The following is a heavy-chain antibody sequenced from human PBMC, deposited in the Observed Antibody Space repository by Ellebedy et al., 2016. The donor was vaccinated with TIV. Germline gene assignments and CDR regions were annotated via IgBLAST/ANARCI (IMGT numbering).Heavy chain of an antibody. D-gene: IGHD5-18*01. Sequence: GESLKISCAASGFTFSNYAMNWVSQPPGKGLEWVSGISGSGGTTYYADSVKGHFTISRDNSKNTLYLQMNSLRAEDSAVYYCAFMWRYSYGLDYWGQGTLVTVSS. J-gene: IGHJ4*02. V-gene: IGHV3-23*01. CDR1: GFTFSNYA. CDR3: AFMWRYSYGLDY. CDR2: ISGSGGTT.